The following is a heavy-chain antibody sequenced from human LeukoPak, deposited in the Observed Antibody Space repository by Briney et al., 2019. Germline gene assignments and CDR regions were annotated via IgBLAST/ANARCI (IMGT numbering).Heavy chain of an antibody. CDR2: IKKDGSEK. Sequence: GGSLRLSCAASGFTFSSYWMSWVRQAPGKGLEWVANIKKDGSEKYYVDSVKGRFTISRDNAKNSLYLQMNSLRAEDTAVYYCASGYCSGGSCYPNWFDPWGQGTLVTVSS. D-gene: IGHD2-15*01. J-gene: IGHJ5*02. V-gene: IGHV3-7*03. CDR1: GFTFSSYW. CDR3: ASGYCSGGSCYPNWFDP.